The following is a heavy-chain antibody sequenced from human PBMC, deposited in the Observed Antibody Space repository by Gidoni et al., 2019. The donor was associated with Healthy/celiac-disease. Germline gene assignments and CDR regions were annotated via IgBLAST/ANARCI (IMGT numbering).Heavy chain of an antibody. CDR3: ARGNKVAATFYYYYGMDV. Sequence: QVQLVESGGGVVQPGRSLRLSCAASGFTFSSYGMHWVRQALGKGLEWVAVIWYDGSNKYYADYVKGRFTISRDNSKNTLYLQMNSLRAEDTAVYYCARGNKVAATFYYYYGMDVWGQGTTVTVSS. CDR1: GFTFSSYG. V-gene: IGHV3-33*01. J-gene: IGHJ6*02. D-gene: IGHD2-15*01. CDR2: IWYDGSNK.